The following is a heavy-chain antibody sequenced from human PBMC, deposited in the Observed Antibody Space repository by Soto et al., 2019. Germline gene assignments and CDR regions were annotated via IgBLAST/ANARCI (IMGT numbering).Heavy chain of an antibody. CDR3: AREGDSSSWYYYYYGMDV. Sequence: ASVKVSCKASGYTFTSYGISWVRQAPGQGLEWMGWISAYNGNTNYAQKLQGRVTMTTDTSTSTAYMELRSLRSDDTAVYYCAREGDSSSWYYYYYGMDVWGQGTTVTVSS. D-gene: IGHD6-13*01. CDR1: GYTFTSYG. CDR2: ISAYNGNT. V-gene: IGHV1-18*04. J-gene: IGHJ6*02.